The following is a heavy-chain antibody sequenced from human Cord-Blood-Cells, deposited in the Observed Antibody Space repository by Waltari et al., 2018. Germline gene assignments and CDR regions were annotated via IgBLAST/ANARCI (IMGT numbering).Heavy chain of an antibody. CDR3: AKDAGFVGYYEGTGLYYFDH. CDR1: GYVFVSHG. J-gene: IGHJ4*02. CDR2: ISDYNGNT. V-gene: IGHV1-18*01. D-gene: IGHD2-8*02. Sequence: QVQLVQSGAEVKKPGASVKVSCKASGYVFVSHGISWVRQAPGQGLEWMGWISDYNGNTKHAQKVQDRVTMTTDPATNTAYMELRSLRSDGTAVYYCAKDAGFVGYYEGTGLYYFDHWGQGTLVTVSS.